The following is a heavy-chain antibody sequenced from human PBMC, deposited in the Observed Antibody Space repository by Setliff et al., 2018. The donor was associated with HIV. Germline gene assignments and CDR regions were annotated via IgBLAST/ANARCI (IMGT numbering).Heavy chain of an antibody. Sequence: ASVKVSCKTSGYTFIHYDVNWVRQAPGEGLEWMGWMNPGTGNTGYAEKFQGRVSMTRDTSTNTAYMELRSLRFDDTAVYYCARPGLTRGWYVYYFDSWGQGTLVTVSS. CDR2: MNPGTGNT. V-gene: IGHV1-8*02. CDR3: ARPGLTRGWYVYYFDS. CDR1: GYTFIHYD. J-gene: IGHJ4*02. D-gene: IGHD6-19*01.